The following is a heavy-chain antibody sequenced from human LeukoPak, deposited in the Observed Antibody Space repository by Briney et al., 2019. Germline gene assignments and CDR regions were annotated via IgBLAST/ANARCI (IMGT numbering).Heavy chain of an antibody. CDR3: ASSPGRDGYNN. Sequence: PSETLSLTCTVSGGSTSSYYWSWIRQPPGKGLEWIGYIYYSGSTNYNPSLKSRVTISVDTSKNQFSLKLSSVTAADTAVYYCASSPGRDGYNNWGQGTLVTVSS. CDR1: GGSTSSYY. D-gene: IGHD5-24*01. CDR2: IYYSGST. J-gene: IGHJ4*02. V-gene: IGHV4-59*01.